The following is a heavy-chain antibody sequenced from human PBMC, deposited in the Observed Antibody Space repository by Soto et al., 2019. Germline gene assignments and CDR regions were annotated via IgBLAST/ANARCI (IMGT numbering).Heavy chain of an antibody. CDR2: IYYSGST. V-gene: IGHV4-38-2*01. CDR1: GYSISSGYF. Sequence: LSLTCVVSGYSISSGYFWGWIRQPPGKALEFIGNIYYSGSTYYNPSLKSRASLSVDTSNNQFSLKLSSVTVADTAVYYFARVLSEDWFEPLGQGTMVTVSS. CDR3: ARVLSEDWFEP. J-gene: IGHJ5*02.